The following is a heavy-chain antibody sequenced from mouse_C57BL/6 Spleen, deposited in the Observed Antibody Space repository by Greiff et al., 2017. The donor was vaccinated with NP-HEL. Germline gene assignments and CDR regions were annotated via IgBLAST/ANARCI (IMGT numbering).Heavy chain of an antibody. D-gene: IGHD2-4*01. CDR2: IYPGDGDT. CDR1: GYAFSSSW. CDR3: ANFYYDYDWFAY. V-gene: IGHV1-82*01. Sequence: QVHVKQSGPELVKPGASVKISCKASGYAFSSSWMNWVKQRPGKGLEWIGRIYPGDGDTNYNGKFKGKATLTADKSSSTAYMQLSSLTSEDSAVYFCANFYYDYDWFAYWGQGTLVTVSA. J-gene: IGHJ3*01.